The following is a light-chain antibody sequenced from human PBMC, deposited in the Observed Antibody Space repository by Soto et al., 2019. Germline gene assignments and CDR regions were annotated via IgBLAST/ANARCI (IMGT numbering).Light chain of an antibody. CDR3: QQYGSSPLT. CDR2: GAS. V-gene: IGKV3-20*01. J-gene: IGKJ4*01. CDR1: QSVSSNY. Sequence: EIVLTQSPGTLSLSPGERATLSCRASQSVSSNYLAWYRQKPGQAPRLLFYGASSRATGIPDRFSGSGSGTDFTLTISRLEPEDFAVYYCQQYGSSPLTFGGGTKVEIK.